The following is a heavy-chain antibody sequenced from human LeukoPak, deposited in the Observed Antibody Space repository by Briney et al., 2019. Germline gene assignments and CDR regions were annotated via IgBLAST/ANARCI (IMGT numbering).Heavy chain of an antibody. J-gene: IGHJ4*02. V-gene: IGHV3-53*01. CDR2: LYTDDTT. CDR1: GFTVSDYY. CDR3: ARGGAFYSNPRY. Sequence: GGSLRLSCVASGFTVSDYYMSWVRQAPGKGLEWVSLLYTDDTTIYADSVEGRFTISRDDSKNTIYLHMTTLRGEDTAVYYCARGGAFYSNPRYWGQGTLVTVSS. D-gene: IGHD1-14*01.